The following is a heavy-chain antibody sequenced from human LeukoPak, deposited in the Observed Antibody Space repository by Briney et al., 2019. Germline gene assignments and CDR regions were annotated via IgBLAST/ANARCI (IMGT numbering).Heavy chain of an antibody. J-gene: IGHJ4*02. CDR1: GDSIGSYY. V-gene: IGHV4-4*07. Sequence: SETPSLTCTVSGDSIGSYYWRWIRQPAGKGLEWSGRIDTSGSTNYNPSLKSRVTISVDTSKNQFSLELSSVTAADTAVYYCATTTYYYDSSGYYFLDYWGQGTLVTVPS. D-gene: IGHD3-22*01. CDR3: ATTTYYYDSSGYYFLDY. CDR2: IDTSGST.